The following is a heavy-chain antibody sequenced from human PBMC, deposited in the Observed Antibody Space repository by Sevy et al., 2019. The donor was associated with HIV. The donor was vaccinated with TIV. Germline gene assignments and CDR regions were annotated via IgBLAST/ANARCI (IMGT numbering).Heavy chain of an antibody. V-gene: IGHV1-69*13. J-gene: IGHJ6*02. Sequence: ASVKVSCKASGGTFSSYAISWVRQAPGQGLEWTGGIIPIFGTANDAQKFQGRVTITADESTSTAYMELSSLRSEDTAVYYCAWSFNWYYDILTGYRPGRYGMDVWRQGTTVTVSS. CDR2: IIPIFGTA. CDR1: GGTFSSYA. CDR3: AWSFNWYYDILTGYRPGRYGMDV. D-gene: IGHD3-9*01.